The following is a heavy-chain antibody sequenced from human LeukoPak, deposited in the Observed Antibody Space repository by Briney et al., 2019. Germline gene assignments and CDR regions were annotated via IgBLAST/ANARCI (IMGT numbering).Heavy chain of an antibody. Sequence: GASVKVSCKASGGTFGSYAISWVRQAPGQGLEWMGGIIPIFGTANYAQKFQGRVTITADESTSTAYMELSSLRSEDTAVYYCARPNRFSSSWPFDYWGQGTLVTVSS. CDR2: IIPIFGTA. CDR3: ARPNRFSSSWPFDY. D-gene: IGHD6-13*01. V-gene: IGHV1-69*01. J-gene: IGHJ4*02. CDR1: GGTFGSYA.